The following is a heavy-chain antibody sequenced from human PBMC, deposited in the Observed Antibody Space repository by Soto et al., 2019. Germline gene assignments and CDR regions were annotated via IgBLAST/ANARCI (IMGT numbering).Heavy chain of an antibody. V-gene: IGHV3-7*04. CDR3: VRGSPMGNL. J-gene: IGHJ4*02. CDR1: GFTFRSFW. D-gene: IGHD7-27*01. Sequence: PGGSLRLSCAASGFTFRSFWMNWIRQAPGKGLEWVAIINEDGTKEDYVDSVKGRFTIFRDNAKNSLYLQMNSLGAEDSAVYYCVRGSPMGNLWGQGTLVTVSS. CDR2: INEDGTKE.